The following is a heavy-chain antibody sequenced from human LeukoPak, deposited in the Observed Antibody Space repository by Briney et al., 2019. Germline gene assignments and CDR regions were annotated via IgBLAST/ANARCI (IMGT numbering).Heavy chain of an antibody. CDR2: ISDSGGRT. D-gene: IGHD2-2*01. Sequence: PGGSLRLSCAASGFTFSSYAMSWVRQAPGKGLEWVSVISDSGGRTYYADSVKGRFTISGDNSKNTLYLQMNSLRAEDTAVYYCAKDSRRFDYWGQGTLVTVSS. CDR3: AKDSRRFDY. J-gene: IGHJ4*02. V-gene: IGHV3-23*01. CDR1: GFTFSSYA.